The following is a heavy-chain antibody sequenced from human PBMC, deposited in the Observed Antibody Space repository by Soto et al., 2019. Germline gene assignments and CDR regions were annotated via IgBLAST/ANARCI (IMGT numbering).Heavy chain of an antibody. J-gene: IGHJ4*02. V-gene: IGHV4-59*01. CDR3: GRRSAR. CDR1: GGSNCSFY. Sequence: SRSDALCGGSNCSFYWSWIRQSPGKGLEWIGYIYYSGSTNYNPSLKGRVTISVDTSKNQFSLKLSSVTAAEAGVQYCGRRSARWRQGSLVTGSS. CDR2: IYYSGST.